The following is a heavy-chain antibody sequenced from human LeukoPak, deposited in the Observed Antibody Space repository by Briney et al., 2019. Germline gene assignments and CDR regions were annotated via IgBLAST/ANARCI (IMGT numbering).Heavy chain of an antibody. J-gene: IGHJ4*02. D-gene: IGHD3-9*01. CDR3: ARRPHYDILTGYSDLFYFDY. Sequence: PGESLKISCKGSGYSFTSYWIGWVRQMPGKGLEWMGIIYPGYSDTRYSPSFQGQVTISADKSISTAYLQWSSLKASDTAMYYCARRPHYDILTGYSDLFYFDYWGQGTLVTVSS. CDR1: GYSFTSYW. CDR2: IYPGYSDT. V-gene: IGHV5-51*01.